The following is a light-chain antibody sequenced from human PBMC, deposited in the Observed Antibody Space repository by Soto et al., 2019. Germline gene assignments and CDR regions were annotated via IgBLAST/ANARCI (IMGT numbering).Light chain of an antibody. CDR3: HQYGSSPRR. CDR1: QSVSTSY. Sequence: EIVLTQSPGTLSLSPGERATLSCRASQSVSTSYLTWYQQKPGQAPSLLIYATSNMATGIPDRFSGSGSGTDFTLTISRLEPEDFAVYYCHQYGSSPRRFGQGTKVAI. V-gene: IGKV3-20*01. CDR2: ATS. J-gene: IGKJ1*01.